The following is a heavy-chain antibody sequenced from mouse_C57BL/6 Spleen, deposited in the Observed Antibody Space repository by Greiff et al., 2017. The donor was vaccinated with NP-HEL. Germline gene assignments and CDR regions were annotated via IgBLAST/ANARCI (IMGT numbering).Heavy chain of an antibody. CDR3: TLRYDYYGSSYRFDY. V-gene: IGHV14-1*01. CDR1: GFNIKDYY. Sequence: EVQLQQSGAELVRPGASVKLSCTASGFNIKDYYMHWVKQRPEQGLEWIGRIDPEDGDTEYAPKFKGKATMTADTSSNTAYLQLSSLTSEDTAVYYGTLRYDYYGSSYRFDYWGQGTTLTVSS. J-gene: IGHJ2*01. CDR2: IDPEDGDT. D-gene: IGHD1-1*01.